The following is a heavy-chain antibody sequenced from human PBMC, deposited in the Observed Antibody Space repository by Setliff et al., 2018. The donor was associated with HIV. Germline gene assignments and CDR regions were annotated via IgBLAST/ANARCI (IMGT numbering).Heavy chain of an antibody. Sequence: GASVKVSCKASGGTFSSYVISCVRQAPGQGLEWMGGIIPIFGTANNAQKFQGRVTITADESTSTAYMELSSLRSDDTAVYYCARKYCTNGVCYKTGEFDYWGQGTLVTVSS. CDR3: ARKYCTNGVCYKTGEFDY. D-gene: IGHD2-8*01. CDR2: IIPIFGTA. CDR1: GGTFSSYV. V-gene: IGHV1-69*13. J-gene: IGHJ4*02.